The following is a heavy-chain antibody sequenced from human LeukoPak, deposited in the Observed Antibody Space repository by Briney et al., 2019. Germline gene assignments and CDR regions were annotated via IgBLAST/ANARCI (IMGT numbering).Heavy chain of an antibody. J-gene: IGHJ4*02. Sequence: GGTLRLSCAASGFTFSSYGMSWVRQAPGKGLEWVSAISGSGGSTYYADSVKGRFTISRDKSKNTLYLQMNSLRAEDTAVYYCAKAPTIFEVVTYFDYWGQGTLVTVSS. D-gene: IGHD3-3*01. CDR3: AKAPTIFEVVTYFDY. CDR1: GFTFSSYG. CDR2: ISGSGGST. V-gene: IGHV3-23*01.